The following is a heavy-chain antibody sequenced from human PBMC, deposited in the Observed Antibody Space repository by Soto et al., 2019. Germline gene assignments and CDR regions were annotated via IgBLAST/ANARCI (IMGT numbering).Heavy chain of an antibody. V-gene: IGHV3-74*01. J-gene: IGHJ4*02. CDR2: IDGVGTGT. Sequence: EVQLVQSGGGAVQPGGSLRLSCAASGFTFTNYWMHWVRQVPGKGLVWVSRIDGVGTGTSYSDSVRGRYTISRDNAENTLYLQMNSLRAEDTAVYYCTTVFDYWGQGTAVTVSS. CDR1: GFTFTNYW. CDR3: TTVFDY.